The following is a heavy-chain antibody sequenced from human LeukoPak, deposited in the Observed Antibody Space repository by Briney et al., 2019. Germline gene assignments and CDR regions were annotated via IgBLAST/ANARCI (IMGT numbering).Heavy chain of an antibody. CDR3: AKDKSRAGYSYGSDDY. V-gene: IGHV3-23*01. CDR2: ISGSGGST. D-gene: IGHD5-18*01. CDR1: GFTFSSYA. J-gene: IGHJ4*01. Sequence: GGSLRLSCAASGFTFSSYAMSWVRQAPGKGLEWVSAISGSGGSTYYADSVKGRFTISRGNSKNTLYLQMNSLRAEDTAVYYCAKDKSRAGYSYGSDDYWGQGTLATVSS.